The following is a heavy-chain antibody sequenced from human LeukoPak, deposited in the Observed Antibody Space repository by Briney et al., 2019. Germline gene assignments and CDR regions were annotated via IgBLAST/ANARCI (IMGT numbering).Heavy chain of an antibody. CDR2: MSNDGKNK. V-gene: IGHV3-30*04. Sequence: GGSLRLSCAVSRFTLTNYAVHWVRQAPGKGLEWLAVMSNDGKNKYLADSVKGRFSVSRDISKDTLYLQKDSLRAEDTAGYYCAREGHSDLLTGYSPVEYYYYYMDVWGKGTTVTVSS. J-gene: IGHJ6*03. D-gene: IGHD3-9*01. CDR3: AREGHSDLLTGYSPVEYYYYYMDV. CDR1: RFTLTNYA.